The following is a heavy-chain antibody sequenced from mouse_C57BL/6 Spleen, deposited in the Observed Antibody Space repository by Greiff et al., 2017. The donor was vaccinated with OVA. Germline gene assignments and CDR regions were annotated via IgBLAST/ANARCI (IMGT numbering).Heavy chain of an antibody. Sequence: EVKLVESEGGSVQPGSSMKLSCTASGFTFSDYYMAWVRQVPEKGLEWVANINYDGSSTYYLDSLKSRFIISRDNAKNILYLQMSSLKSEDTATYYCARDDYDGSFAYWGQGTLVTVSA. D-gene: IGHD2-4*01. V-gene: IGHV5-16*01. CDR1: GFTFSDYY. J-gene: IGHJ3*01. CDR2: INYDGSST. CDR3: ARDDYDGSFAY.